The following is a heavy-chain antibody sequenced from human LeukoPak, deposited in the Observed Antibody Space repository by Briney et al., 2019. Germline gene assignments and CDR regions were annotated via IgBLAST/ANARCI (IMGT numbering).Heavy chain of an antibody. V-gene: IGHV3-43D*03. Sequence: PGGSLRLSCAASGFTFDDYAMHWVRQVPGKGLEWVSLISWDGGSTYYADSVKGRFSISRDNSKNSLYLQMNSLRAEDTALYYCVKDKGPGSAWPIDYWGQGTLVTVSS. CDR1: GFTFDDYA. J-gene: IGHJ4*02. CDR3: VKDKGPGSAWPIDY. D-gene: IGHD6-19*01. CDR2: ISWDGGST.